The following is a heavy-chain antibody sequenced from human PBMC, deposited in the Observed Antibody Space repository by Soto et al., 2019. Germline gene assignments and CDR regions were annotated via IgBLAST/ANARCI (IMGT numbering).Heavy chain of an antibody. CDR3: ARTRVVLQDSLDP. J-gene: IGHJ5*02. V-gene: IGHV4-34*01. Sequence: SETLSLTCAVYGGSFSGYYWSWIRQPPGKGLEWIGEINHSGSTNYNPSLKSRVTISVDTSKNQFSLKLSSVTAADTAVYYCARTRVVLQDSLDPWGQGTLVTV. CDR1: GGSFSGYY. D-gene: IGHD2-15*01. CDR2: INHSGST.